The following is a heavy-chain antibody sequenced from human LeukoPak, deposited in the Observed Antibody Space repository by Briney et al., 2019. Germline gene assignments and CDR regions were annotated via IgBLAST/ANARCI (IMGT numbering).Heavy chain of an antibody. J-gene: IGHJ6*02. Sequence: SEALSLTCAVYGGSFSGYYWSWIRQPPGKGLEWIGEINHSGSTNYNPSLKSRVTISVDTSKNQFSLKLSSVTAADTAVYYCARVGVTTGDYYGMDVWGQGTTVTVPS. CDR1: GGSFSGYY. V-gene: IGHV4-34*01. CDR3: ARVGVTTGDYYGMDV. CDR2: INHSGST. D-gene: IGHD4-17*01.